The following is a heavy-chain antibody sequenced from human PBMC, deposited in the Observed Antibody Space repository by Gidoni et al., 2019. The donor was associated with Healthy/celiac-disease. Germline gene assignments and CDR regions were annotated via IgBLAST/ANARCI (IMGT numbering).Heavy chain of an antibody. CDR1: GGSFSGYY. D-gene: IGHD3-10*01. V-gene: IGHV4-34*01. CDR2: INHSGST. J-gene: IGHJ5*02. CDR3: ARERMITMVRGLRGFNWFDP. Sequence: QVQLQQWGAGLLKPSETLSLTCAVYGGSFSGYYWSWIRQPPGKGLEWIGEINHSGSTNYNPSLKSRVTISVDTSKNQFSLKLSSVTAADTAVYYCARERMITMVRGLRGFNWFDPWGQGTLVTVSS.